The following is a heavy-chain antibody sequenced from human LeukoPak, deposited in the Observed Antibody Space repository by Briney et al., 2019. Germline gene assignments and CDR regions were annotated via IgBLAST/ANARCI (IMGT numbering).Heavy chain of an antibody. J-gene: IGHJ6*01. CDR2: ISAYNGNT. CDR1: GYTFTSYG. CDR3: ARDWDSSSWYRGSXYYXXMDV. Sequence: ASVKVSCKASGYTFTSYGISWVRQAPGQGLEWMGWISAYNGNTNYAQKLQGRVTMTTDTSTSTAYMELRSLRSDDTAVYYCARDWDSSSWYRGSXYYXXMDVXXXXTTVTVSS. D-gene: IGHD6-13*01. V-gene: IGHV1-18*01.